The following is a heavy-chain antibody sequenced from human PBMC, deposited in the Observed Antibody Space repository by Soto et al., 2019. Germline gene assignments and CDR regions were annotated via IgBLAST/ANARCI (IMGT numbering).Heavy chain of an antibody. V-gene: IGHV3-66*03. D-gene: IGHD2-21*02. J-gene: IGHJ6*02. CDR3: ARGFSGGDCLPDYYYGMDV. Sequence: HPGGSLRLSCAASGFTVSSNYMSWVRQAPGKGLEWVSVIYSCGSTYYADSVKGRFTISRDNSKNTLYLQMNSLRAEDTAVYYCARGFSGGDCLPDYYYGMDVWGQGTTVTVSS. CDR1: GFTVSSNY. CDR2: IYSCGST.